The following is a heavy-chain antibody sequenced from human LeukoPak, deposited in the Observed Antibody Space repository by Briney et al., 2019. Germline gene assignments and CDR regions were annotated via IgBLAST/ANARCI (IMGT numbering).Heavy chain of an antibody. J-gene: IGHJ4*02. V-gene: IGHV1-46*01. CDR1: GYTFTSYY. Sequence: GASVKVSCKASGYTFTSYYMHWVRQAPGQGLEWMGIINPSGGSTSYAQKFQGRVSMTADTSTTTGYMELRSLRSDDTAVYYCVRDKNYYDNSDPKYHFDYWGQGTLVTVSS. CDR2: INPSGGST. CDR3: VRDKNYYDNSDPKYHFDY. D-gene: IGHD3-22*01.